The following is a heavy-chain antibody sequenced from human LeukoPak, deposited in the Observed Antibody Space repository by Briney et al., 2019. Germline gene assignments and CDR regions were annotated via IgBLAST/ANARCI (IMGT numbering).Heavy chain of an antibody. CDR2: IGYGGGST. V-gene: IGHV3-23*01. J-gene: IGHJ4*02. D-gene: IGHD5-12*01. CDR1: GFTFSSYA. Sequence: GGSLRLSCAASGFTFSSYAMSWVRQAPGKGLEWVTAIGYGGGSTYYADSVKGRFTISRDNSKNTLFLQMNSLRAGDTAVYYCAKARTSAYDFSLDYWGQGTLVTVSS. CDR3: AKARTSAYDFSLDY.